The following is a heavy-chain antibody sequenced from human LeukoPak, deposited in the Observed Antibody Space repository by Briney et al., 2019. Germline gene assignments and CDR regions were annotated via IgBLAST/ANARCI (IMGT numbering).Heavy chain of an antibody. Sequence: PSETLSLTCTVSGNSFGDYYWSWIRQPAGKGLEWIGRIYTSGSTTYNPSLKSRVTMSVDTSKSQFSLNLMSVTAADTAVYSCTRDTGTTGEVKFDPWGQGTLVTVSS. CDR2: IYTSGST. D-gene: IGHD4-17*01. CDR1: GNSFGDYY. V-gene: IGHV4-4*07. CDR3: TRDTGTTGEVKFDP. J-gene: IGHJ5*02.